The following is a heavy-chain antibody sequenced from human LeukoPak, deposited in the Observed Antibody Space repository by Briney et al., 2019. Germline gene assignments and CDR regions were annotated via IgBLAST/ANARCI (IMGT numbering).Heavy chain of an antibody. CDR3: ARDPLRADSGSYRYNWFDP. J-gene: IGHJ5*02. Sequence: SVEVSCKASGYTLTSYHMHLVRQAPGPRLEWVGGVGPIFCTANYAQKFQGRVTITADESTSTAYMELSSLRSEDTAVYYCARDPLRADSGSYRYNWFDPWGQGTLVTVSS. CDR2: VGPIFCTA. D-gene: IGHD1-26*01. V-gene: IGHV1-69*13. CDR1: GYTLTSYH.